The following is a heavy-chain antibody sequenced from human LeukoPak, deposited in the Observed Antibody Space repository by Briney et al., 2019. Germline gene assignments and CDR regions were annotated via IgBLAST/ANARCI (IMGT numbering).Heavy chain of an antibody. CDR3: ARDMTGSYSFDY. V-gene: IGHV3-30-3*01. J-gene: IGHJ4*02. D-gene: IGHD1-26*01. Sequence: GGSLRLSCAASGFTFSSHHIHWVRQAPGKGLEWVAVISNDAANKHYADSVKDRFTISRDNSKNTLYLQMDSLRAEDTAVYYCARDMTGSYSFDYWGQGTLVTVSS. CDR1: GFTFSSHH. CDR2: ISNDAANK.